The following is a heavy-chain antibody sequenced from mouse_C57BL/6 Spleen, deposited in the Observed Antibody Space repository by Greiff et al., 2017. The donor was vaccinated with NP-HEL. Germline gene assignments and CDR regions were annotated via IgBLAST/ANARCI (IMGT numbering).Heavy chain of an antibody. V-gene: IGHV1-55*01. CDR1: GYTFTSYW. CDR3: ARGRAITTVVDWYFDV. J-gene: IGHJ1*03. CDR2: IYPGSGST. Sequence: QVQLQQPGAELVKPGASVKMSCKASGYTFTSYWITWVKQRPGQGLEWIGDIYPGSGSTNYNEKFKSKATLTVDTSSSTAYMQLSSLTSEDSAFYYCARGRAITTVVDWYFDVWGTGTTVTVSS. D-gene: IGHD1-1*01.